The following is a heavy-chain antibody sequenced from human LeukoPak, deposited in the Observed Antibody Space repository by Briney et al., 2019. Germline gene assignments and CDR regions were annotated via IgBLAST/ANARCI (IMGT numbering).Heavy chain of an antibody. CDR3: AKDNRRHYTSGPNPDSLH. Sequence: GGSLRLSCAGSGFIFNNYAMHWVRQPPGKGLEWVSGISWNSGSIDYADSVKGRFTISRDNAKNSLYLQMDSLRVEDTAFYYCAKDNRRHYTSGPNPDSLHWGQGALVTVSS. D-gene: IGHD6-19*01. CDR2: ISWNSGSI. CDR1: GFIFNNYA. J-gene: IGHJ4*02. V-gene: IGHV3-9*01.